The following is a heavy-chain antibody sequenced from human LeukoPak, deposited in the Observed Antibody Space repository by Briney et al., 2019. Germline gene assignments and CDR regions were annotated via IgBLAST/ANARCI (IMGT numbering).Heavy chain of an antibody. CDR2: IYCSGST. V-gene: IGHV4-59*01. CDR1: VGSMSPYD. Sequence: SATLSLTCTVSVGSMSPYDWSWIRQRPGKGLEWIGYIYCSGSTKYNPSLKSRVTISLETSKNQFSLKLKSVTAADTAIYYCARGITFFDYWGQGTLVTVSS. J-gene: IGHJ4*02. CDR3: ARGITFFDY. D-gene: IGHD1-14*01.